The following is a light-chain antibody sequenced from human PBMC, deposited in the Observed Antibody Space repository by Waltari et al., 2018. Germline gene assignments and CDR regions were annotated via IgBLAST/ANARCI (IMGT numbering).Light chain of an antibody. V-gene: IGKV3-20*01. CDR1: QSVGSRY. J-gene: IGKJ2*01. CDR3: QQYVRSPYT. CDR2: GAS. Sequence: ENVLTQSPGTLSLSPGERATLSCRASQSVGSRYLAWYQQKPGQAPRLLIYGASTRATGIPDRFSGSGSGTDFTLTISRLEPEDFAVYYCQQYVRSPYTFGQGTKLESK.